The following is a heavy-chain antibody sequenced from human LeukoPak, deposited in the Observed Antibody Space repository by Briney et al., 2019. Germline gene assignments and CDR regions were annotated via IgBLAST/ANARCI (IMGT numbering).Heavy chain of an antibody. CDR3: ARGLIPY. CDR1: GFTFSSYE. CDR2: ISSSESTI. V-gene: IGHV3-48*03. J-gene: IGHJ4*02. D-gene: IGHD2-21*01. Sequence: GGSLRLSCAASGFTFSSYEMNWVRQAPGRGMEWVSYISSSESTIYYTDSVKGRFTISRENAKNSLYMKMNSLRAEDTAVYYCARGLIPYWGQGTLVTVSS.